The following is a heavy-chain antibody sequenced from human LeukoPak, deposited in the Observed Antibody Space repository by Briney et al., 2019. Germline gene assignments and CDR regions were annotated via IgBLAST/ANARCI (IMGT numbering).Heavy chain of an antibody. V-gene: IGHV3-21*04. CDR2: ISSSGSYI. J-gene: IGHJ1*01. CDR1: GFTFSSYT. CDR3: AKPRRVSGWYVEYFQH. D-gene: IGHD6-19*01. Sequence: PGGSLRLSCAASGFTFSSYTINWVRQAPGKGLEWVSSISSSGSYIYYADSVKGRFTVSRDNAKNSLYLQMNSLRAEDTAVYYCAKPRRVSGWYVEYFQHWGQGTLVTVSS.